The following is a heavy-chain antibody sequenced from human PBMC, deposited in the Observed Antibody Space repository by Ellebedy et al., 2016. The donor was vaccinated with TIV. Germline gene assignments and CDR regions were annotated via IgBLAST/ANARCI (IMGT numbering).Heavy chain of an antibody. J-gene: IGHJ4*02. D-gene: IGHD3-10*01. V-gene: IGHV4-4*02. CDR2: VFHTGRT. CDR3: ARGGPMVRGVIGPYPY. Sequence: SETLSLXXAVSGDSISSNYWWTWVRQPPGKGLEWIGEVFHTGRTKYTPSLKSRVTISIDTSKRHFFLNLTSVTAADTAVYYCARGGPMVRGVIGPYPYWGQGTLVTVSS. CDR1: GDSISSNYW.